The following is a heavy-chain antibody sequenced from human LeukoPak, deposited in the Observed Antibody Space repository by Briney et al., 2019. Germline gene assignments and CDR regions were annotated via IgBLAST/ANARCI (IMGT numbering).Heavy chain of an antibody. CDR1: GYTFTSYG. D-gene: IGHD4-23*01. CDR2: ISAYNGNT. Sequence: ASVKVSCKASGYTFTSYGISWVRQAPGQGLEWMGWISAYNGNTNYAQKLQGRVTMTTDTSTSTAYMELRSLKYDDTAVYYCARFLDYGGNSVSPLRYWGQRTRLTVSS. CDR3: ARFLDYGGNSVSPLRY. V-gene: IGHV1-18*01. J-gene: IGHJ4*02.